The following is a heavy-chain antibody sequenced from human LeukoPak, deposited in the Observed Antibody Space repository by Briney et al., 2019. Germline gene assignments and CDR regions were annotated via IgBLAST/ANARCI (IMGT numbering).Heavy chain of an antibody. J-gene: IGHJ6*03. V-gene: IGHV4-61*01. D-gene: IGHD2-8*01. CDR3: ARDMYSSYYYYMDV. CDR2: IYYSGST. CDR1: GGSISSSSYY. Sequence: SETLSLTCTVSGGSISSSSYYWGWIRQPPGKGLEWIGYIYYSGSTNYNPSLKSRVTISVDTSKNQFSLKLSSVTAADTAVYYCARDMYSSYYYYMDVWGKGTTVTVSS.